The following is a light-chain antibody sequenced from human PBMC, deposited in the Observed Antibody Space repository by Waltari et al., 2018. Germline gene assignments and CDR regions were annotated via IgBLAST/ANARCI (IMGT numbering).Light chain of an antibody. J-gene: IGLJ2*01. CDR2: EDK. CDR3: QAWDSLMI. CDR1: KLGDKY. V-gene: IGLV3-1*01. Sequence: SYELTQPPSVSVSPGQTASITCSGDKLGDKYVCWYQHKPGQSPLLIIYEDKKRPSGIPERFSGSNSGNTATLTISETQAMDEADYYCQAWDSLMIFGGGTKLTVL.